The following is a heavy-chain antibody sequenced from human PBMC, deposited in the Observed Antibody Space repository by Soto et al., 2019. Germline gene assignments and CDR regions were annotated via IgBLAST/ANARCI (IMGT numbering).Heavy chain of an antibody. V-gene: IGHV4-31*03. CDR3: ARDWIAVAGKGFDY. Sequence: QVHLQESAPGLVKPSQTLSLTCTVSGGCISSGGYYWSWIRQHPGQGLEWVGYSYYSGSTYYNPSLRSRVTISVDTSKNHFSLKLSSVTAADTAVYYCARDWIAVAGKGFDYWGQGTLVTVSS. CDR2: SYYSGST. CDR1: GGCISSGGYY. D-gene: IGHD6-19*01. J-gene: IGHJ4*02.